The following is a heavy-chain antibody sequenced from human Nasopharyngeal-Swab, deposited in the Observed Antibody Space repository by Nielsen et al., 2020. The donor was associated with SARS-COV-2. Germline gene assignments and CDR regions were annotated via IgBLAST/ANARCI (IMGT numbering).Heavy chain of an antibody. CDR2: IGAPGDT. V-gene: IGHV3-13*01. Sequence: GGSLRLSCAASGLTLNRYDMHWVRQVIGKGLEWVSSIGAPGDTYYRDSVKGRFTMSRENAKNSVYLQMSGLRAGDTAMYYCARARWGVKGGIDYWGQGTLVTVSS. J-gene: IGHJ4*02. CDR3: ARARWGVKGGIDY. D-gene: IGHD3-16*01. CDR1: GLTLNRYD.